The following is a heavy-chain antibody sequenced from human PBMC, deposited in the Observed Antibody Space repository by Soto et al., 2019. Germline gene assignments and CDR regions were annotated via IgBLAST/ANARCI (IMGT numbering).Heavy chain of an antibody. Sequence: SQTLSLTCAISGDSVSSNSAAWNWIRQCPSRGLEWLGRTYYRSKWYNDYAVSVKSRITINPDTSKNQFSLQLNSVTPEDTAVYYCAREREAAYNWFDPWGQGTLVTVSS. J-gene: IGHJ5*02. D-gene: IGHD1-26*01. CDR2: TYYRSKWYN. CDR3: AREREAAYNWFDP. CDR1: GDSVSSNSAA. V-gene: IGHV6-1*01.